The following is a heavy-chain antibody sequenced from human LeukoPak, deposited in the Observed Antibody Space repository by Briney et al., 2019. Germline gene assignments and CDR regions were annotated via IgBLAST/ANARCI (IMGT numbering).Heavy chain of an antibody. CDR2: IYYSGST. D-gene: IGHD3-22*01. J-gene: IGHJ6*02. V-gene: IGHV4-59*01. Sequence: SETLSLTSTVSGGSISSYYWSWIRQPPGKGQEWIGYIYYSGSTNYNPSLKSRVTISVDTSKNQFSLKLSSVTAADTAVYYCAREYYYDSSGYPIYYYYGMDVWGQGTTVTVSS. CDR1: GGSISSYY. CDR3: AREYYYDSSGYPIYYYYGMDV.